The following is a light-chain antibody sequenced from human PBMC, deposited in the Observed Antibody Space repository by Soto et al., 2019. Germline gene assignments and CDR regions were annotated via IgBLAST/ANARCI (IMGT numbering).Light chain of an antibody. V-gene: IGKV3-20*01. CDR1: QSVSSSY. CDR3: QQYGSSPPFT. CDR2: GAS. J-gene: IGKJ3*01. Sequence: EIVLTQSPGTLSLSPGERATLSCRASQSVSSSYLAWYQQKPGQAPRLLIYGASSRATGIPDRFSGSGSGTDFTLTISRLEHEDLAVYYCQQYGSSPPFTFGPGTKVDIK.